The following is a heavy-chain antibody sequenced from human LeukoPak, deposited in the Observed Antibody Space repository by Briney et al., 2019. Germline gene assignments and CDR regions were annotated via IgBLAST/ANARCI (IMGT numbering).Heavy chain of an antibody. D-gene: IGHD3-22*01. CDR3: ARLGGFNSSGYPFDY. CDR1: GYSFTSYR. V-gene: IGHV5-51*01. J-gene: IGHJ4*02. Sequence: GESLKISCKSSGYSFTSYRVGWVRQMPGKGLEWMGIIYPGDSDTRYSPSFQGQVTISADKSISTAYLQWISLKASDTAMYYCARLGGFNSSGYPFDYWGQGTLVTVSS. CDR2: IYPGDSDT.